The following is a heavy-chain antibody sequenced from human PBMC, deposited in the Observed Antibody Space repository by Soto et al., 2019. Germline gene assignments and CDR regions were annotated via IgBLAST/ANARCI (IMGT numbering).Heavy chain of an antibody. D-gene: IGHD2-15*01. J-gene: IGHJ4*02. CDR3: ARVGSPLDC. Sequence: GESLKISCAASGFTFSSYWMSWVRQAPGKGLEWVANIKQDGSEKYYVDSVKGRFTISRDNAKNSLYLQMNSLRAEDTAVYYCARVGSPLDCWGQGTLVTVSS. CDR1: GFTFSSYW. CDR2: IKQDGSEK. V-gene: IGHV3-7*01.